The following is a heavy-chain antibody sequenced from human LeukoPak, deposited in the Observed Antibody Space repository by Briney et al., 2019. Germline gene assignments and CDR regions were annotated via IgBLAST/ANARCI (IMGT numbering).Heavy chain of an antibody. V-gene: IGHV1-2*02. CDR3: AKVNPDYYDKRGNLRNSFYFEY. Sequence: GASVTVSCKASGCTFTDYYIHWLRPAPGQGLEWMGWINPNIGGTNYAQKFQGRVTMTRDTSISTAYMVLIGLTSDDTAVYDCAKVNPDYYDKRGNLRNSFYFEYWGQGTLVTVSS. D-gene: IGHD3-22*01. J-gene: IGHJ4*02. CDR2: INPNIGGT. CDR1: GCTFTDYY.